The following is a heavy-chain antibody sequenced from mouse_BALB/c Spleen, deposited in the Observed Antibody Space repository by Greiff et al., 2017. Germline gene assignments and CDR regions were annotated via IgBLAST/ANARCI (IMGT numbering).Heavy chain of an antibody. CDR3: ARETVVAPGAMDY. Sequence: EVHLVESGGGLVQPGGSRKLSCAASGFTFSDYGMAWVRQAPGKGPEWVAFISNLAYSIYYADTVTGRFTISRENAKNTLYLEMSSLRSEDTAMYYCARETVVAPGAMDYWGQGTSVTVSS. J-gene: IGHJ4*01. CDR1: GFTFSDYG. D-gene: IGHD1-1*01. V-gene: IGHV5-15*02. CDR2: ISNLAYSI.